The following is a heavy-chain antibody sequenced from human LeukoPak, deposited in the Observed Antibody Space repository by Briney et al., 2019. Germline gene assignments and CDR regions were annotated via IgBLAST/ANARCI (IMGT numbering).Heavy chain of an antibody. V-gene: IGHV4-34*01. CDR1: GGSFSGYH. CDR3: ARDPTTVVTLPYYFDF. Sequence: SETLSLTCAVHGGSFSGYHWNWIRQSPEKGLEWIGEINDRGRTNYNPSLKSRVTLSVDTSKKQLSLRLSAVTAADTAIYYCARDPTTVVTLPYYFDFWGQGTLVTVSS. D-gene: IGHD4-23*01. J-gene: IGHJ4*02. CDR2: INDRGRT.